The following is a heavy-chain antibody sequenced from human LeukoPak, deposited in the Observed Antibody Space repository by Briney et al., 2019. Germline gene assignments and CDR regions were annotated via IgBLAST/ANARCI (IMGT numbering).Heavy chain of an antibody. D-gene: IGHD3-16*01. CDR1: GFSFNNYY. V-gene: IGHV3-11*01. Sequence: GGSLRLSCAASGFSFNNYYMTWIRQAPGKGLEWISYISSTFGTTYYADSVQCRFTISRDNAKNSLYLQMNSLRAEDTALYYCAKDTAMGGHYYYYGMDVWGQGTTVTVSS. CDR3: AKDTAMGGHYYYYGMDV. J-gene: IGHJ6*02. CDR2: ISSTFGTT.